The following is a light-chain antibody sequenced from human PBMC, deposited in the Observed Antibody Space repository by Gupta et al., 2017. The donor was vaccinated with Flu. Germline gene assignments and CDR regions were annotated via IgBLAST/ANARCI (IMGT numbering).Light chain of an antibody. CDR1: SSDVGAYNY. Sequence: GQSVAISCTGTSSDVGAYNYVSWYQQPPGKHPKLIIDDGTKRPSGAPDRFTGSKSGNTASLTIAGRQTEDEDDYHGCSCGAASVFGGGTKLTVL. CDR2: DGT. V-gene: IGLV2-11*03. CDR3: CSCGAASV. J-gene: IGLJ2*01.